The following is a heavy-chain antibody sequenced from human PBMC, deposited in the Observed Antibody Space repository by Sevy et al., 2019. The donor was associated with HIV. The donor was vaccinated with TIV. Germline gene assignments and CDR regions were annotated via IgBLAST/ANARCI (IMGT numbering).Heavy chain of an antibody. CDR2: IYSGGST. V-gene: IGHV3-53*01. CDR3: AMAADTAMVYFDY. CDR1: GFTVSSNY. J-gene: IGHJ4*02. D-gene: IGHD5-18*01. Sequence: GGSLRLSCAASGFTVSSNYMSWVRQAPGKGLEWVSVIYSGGSTYYADSVKGRFTISRDNSKNTLYLQMNSLRAEDTAMYYCAMAADTAMVYFDYWGQGTLVTVSS.